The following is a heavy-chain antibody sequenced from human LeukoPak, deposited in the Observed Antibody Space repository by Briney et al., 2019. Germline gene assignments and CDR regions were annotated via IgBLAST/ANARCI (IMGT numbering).Heavy chain of an antibody. J-gene: IGHJ4*02. D-gene: IGHD4-11*01. CDR2: IKTDGSDT. V-gene: IGHV3-74*01. CDR3: ARGDYSSHTL. CDR1: GFTFSSYW. Sequence: AGGSLRLSCAASGFTFSSYWMHWVRQSPGKGLVWVSRIKTDGSDTYYADFVRGRFTISRDNAKNTLYLQMDSLRAEDTAVYFCARGDYSSHTLWGQGTLVTVSS.